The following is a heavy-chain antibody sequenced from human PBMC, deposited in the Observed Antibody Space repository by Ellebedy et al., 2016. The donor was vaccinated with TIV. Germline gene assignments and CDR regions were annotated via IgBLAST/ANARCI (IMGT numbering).Heavy chain of an antibody. J-gene: IGHJ4*02. D-gene: IGHD3-16*01. V-gene: IGHV4-61*01. CDR2: IYYSGST. CDR1: GGSVSSGSYY. CDR3: ARGGAFGGVYYFDY. Sequence: SETLSLTXTVSGGSVSSGSYYWSWIRQPPGKGLEWIGYIYYSGSTNYNPSLKSRVTISVDTSKNQFSLKLSSVTAADTAVYYCARGGAFGGVYYFDYWGQGTLVTVSS.